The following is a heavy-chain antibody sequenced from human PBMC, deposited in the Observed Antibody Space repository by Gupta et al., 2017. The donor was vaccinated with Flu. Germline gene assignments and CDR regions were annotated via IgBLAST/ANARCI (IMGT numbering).Heavy chain of an antibody. CDR3: ARVLVSPTVNRDYSYYMDF. J-gene: IGHJ6*03. D-gene: IGHD1-1*01. Sequence: WGWIRQPPGKGLEWIGYIFHSGITKYNPSLKSRVSLSVDTSKTQFSLRLSSVTAADTAVYYCARVLVSPTVNRDYSYYMDFWGKGTMVIVSS. V-gene: IGHV4-59*08. CDR2: IFHSGIT.